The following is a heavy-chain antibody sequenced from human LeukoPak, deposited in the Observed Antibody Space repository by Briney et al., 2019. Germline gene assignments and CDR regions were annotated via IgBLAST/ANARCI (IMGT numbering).Heavy chain of an antibody. Sequence: SETLSLTCTVSGGSISSYYWSWIRQSPGKGLEWIGYIYYSGSTNYNPSLKSRVTISVDTSKNQFSLKLSSVTAADTAVYYCARALRDGYKGYYFDYWGQGTLVTVSS. D-gene: IGHD5-24*01. CDR3: ARALRDGYKGYYFDY. J-gene: IGHJ4*02. CDR1: GGSISSYY. V-gene: IGHV4-59*01. CDR2: IYYSGST.